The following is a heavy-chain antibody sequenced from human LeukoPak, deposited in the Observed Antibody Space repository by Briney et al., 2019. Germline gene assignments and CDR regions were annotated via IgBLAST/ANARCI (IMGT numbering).Heavy chain of an antibody. Sequence: GGSLRLSCATSGFTFSNYAMSWVRQAPGKGLEWLSGISGSGGSTYNVDSMKGRFTISRDNSQNTVYLQMNSLRVEDTAIYYCTRGMLRQPPDYWGQGMLVTVSS. CDR3: TRGMLRQPPDY. CDR1: GFTFSNYA. J-gene: IGHJ4*02. CDR2: ISGSGGST. D-gene: IGHD3-10*02. V-gene: IGHV3-23*01.